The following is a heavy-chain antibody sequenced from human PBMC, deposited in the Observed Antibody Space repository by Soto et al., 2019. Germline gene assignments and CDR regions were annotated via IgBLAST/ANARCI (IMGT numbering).Heavy chain of an antibody. J-gene: IGHJ4*02. CDR1: GGSISSSSYY. Sequence: NPSETLSLTCTVSGGSISSSSYYWGWIRQPPGKGLEWIGSIYYSGSTYYNPSLKSRVTISVDTSKNQFSLKLSSVTAADTAVYYCARHTIYCSGGSCYSVPFDYWGQGTLVTVSS. CDR2: IYYSGST. D-gene: IGHD2-15*01. V-gene: IGHV4-39*01. CDR3: ARHTIYCSGGSCYSVPFDY.